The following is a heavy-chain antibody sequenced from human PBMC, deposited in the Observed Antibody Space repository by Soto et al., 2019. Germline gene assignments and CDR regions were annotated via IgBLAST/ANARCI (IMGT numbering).Heavy chain of an antibody. Sequence: ASVKVSCKASGYTFTSYGIGWVRQAPGQGLEWMGWISAYNGNTNYAQKLQGRVTMTTDTSTSTAYMELRSLRSDDTAVYYCATYYYDSRDNYYYYGMDAWGQGTTVTVSS. CDR3: ATYYYDSRDNYYYYGMDA. D-gene: IGHD3-22*01. CDR2: ISAYNGNT. CDR1: GYTFTSYG. V-gene: IGHV1-18*01. J-gene: IGHJ6*02.